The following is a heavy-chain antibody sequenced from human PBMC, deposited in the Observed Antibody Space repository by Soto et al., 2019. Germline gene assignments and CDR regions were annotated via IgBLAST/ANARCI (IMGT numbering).Heavy chain of an antibody. D-gene: IGHD3-22*01. CDR3: ARGHSSGYDY. J-gene: IGHJ4*02. CDR2: IYYSGST. Sequence: QVQLQESGPGLVKPSETLSLTCTVSGGSVSSGSYYWSWIRQPPGKGLEWIGYIYYSGSTNYNPSLKSRVPISVDTSKNHFSLKLSSVTAADTAVYYCARGHSSGYDYWGQGTLVTVSS. V-gene: IGHV4-61*03. CDR1: GGSVSSGSYY.